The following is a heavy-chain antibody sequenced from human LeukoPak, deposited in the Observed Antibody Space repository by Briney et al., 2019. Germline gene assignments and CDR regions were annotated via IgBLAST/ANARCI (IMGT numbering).Heavy chain of an antibody. V-gene: IGHV4-34*01. D-gene: IGHD3-22*01. CDR3: ARGRIAKIVVVHSFHYGMDV. J-gene: IGHJ6*02. CDR2: INDYTGNT. CDR1: GGSFTDYF. Sequence: SETLSLTCDVFGGSFTDYFWTWIRQSPGKGLEWIGEINDYTGNTNYNPSLNSRVSISLEKSKNQFSLELRSVTAADTAFYYCARGRIAKIVVVHSFHYGMDVWGQGTTVTVSS.